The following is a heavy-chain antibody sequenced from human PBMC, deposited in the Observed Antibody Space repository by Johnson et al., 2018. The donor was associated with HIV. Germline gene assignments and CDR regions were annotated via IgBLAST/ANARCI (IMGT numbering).Heavy chain of an antibody. J-gene: IGHJ3*02. CDR2: IRSKANSYAT. Sequence: MLLVESGGGLIQPGGSPRLSCAASGFTFSGSAMHWVRQASGKGLEWVGRIRSKANSYATAYAASVKGRFTISRDDSKNTAYLQMNSLKTEDTAVYYCTRRGYYDSRVYAFDIWGQGTMVTVSS. CDR1: GFTFSGSA. V-gene: IGHV3-73*01. D-gene: IGHD3-22*01. CDR3: TRRGYYDSRVYAFDI.